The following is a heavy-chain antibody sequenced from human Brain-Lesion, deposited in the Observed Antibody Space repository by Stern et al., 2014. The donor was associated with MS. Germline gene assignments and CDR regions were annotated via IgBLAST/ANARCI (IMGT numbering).Heavy chain of an antibody. J-gene: IGHJ6*02. Sequence: VQLVQSGPGLVKPSQTLSLSCTVSGGSISSGGYYWSWIRQPAGKGLEWIGRIFNSGSTSYNPSLKSRVTISIDPSKNHFSLRLNPMTAADTAVYYCARGRVVPGFQYYATDVWGQGTTVIVSS. V-gene: IGHV4-61*02. CDR3: ARGRVVPGFQYYATDV. D-gene: IGHD2-2*01. CDR1: GGSISSGGYY. CDR2: IFNSGST.